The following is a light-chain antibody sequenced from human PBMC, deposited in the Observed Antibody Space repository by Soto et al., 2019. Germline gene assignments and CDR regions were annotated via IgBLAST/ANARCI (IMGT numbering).Light chain of an antibody. CDR3: QQSGSSPPT. CDR1: QSVYTY. Sequence: LATTSLSPGGRTTLSYRATQSVYTYLAWYQQKPGRAPRLLIYDASNWATGIPARFSGSGSGTGFTLTISRLEPEDFAVYYCQQSGSSPPTFGGGTKVDIK. V-gene: IGKV3-11*01. J-gene: IGKJ4*01. CDR2: DAS.